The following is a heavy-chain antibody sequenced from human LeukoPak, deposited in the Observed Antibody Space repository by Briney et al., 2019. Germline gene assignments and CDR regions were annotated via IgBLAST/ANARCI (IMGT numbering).Heavy chain of an antibody. D-gene: IGHD3-10*01. J-gene: IGHJ5*02. V-gene: IGHV4-30-2*01. Sequence: SETLSLTCTVSGYAIISGGFSWNWIRQPPGKGLEWIGCIYDRGPAHYNPSLKSRFTISVDRPKNQFFLNVTSLTAADTAVYYCARSRQASGLFSSWGQGTQVVVSS. CDR1: GYAIISGGFS. CDR3: ARSRQASGLFSS. CDR2: IYDRGPA.